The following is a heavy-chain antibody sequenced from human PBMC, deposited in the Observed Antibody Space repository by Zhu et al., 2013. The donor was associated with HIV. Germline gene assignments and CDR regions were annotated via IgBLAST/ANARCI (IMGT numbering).Heavy chain of an antibody. J-gene: IGHJ6*03. CDR2: INPKNGDT. V-gene: IGHV1-2*02. Sequence: QVRLVQSGAEVKKSGASVKVSCRASGYMFVNYGISWVRQAPGKGIEWMGWINPKNGDTKPAQTFRDRISVTRDTSINTVYMELRSLTSDDTAVYYCARDPSTRYYTDIWGKGTTVIVSS. CDR3: ARDPSTRYYTDI. CDR1: GYMFVNYG.